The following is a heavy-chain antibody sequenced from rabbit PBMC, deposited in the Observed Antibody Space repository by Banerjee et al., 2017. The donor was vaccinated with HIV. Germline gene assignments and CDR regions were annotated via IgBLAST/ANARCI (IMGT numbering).Heavy chain of an antibody. J-gene: IGHJ4*01. Sequence: QLKETGGGLVQPGGSLTLSCKASGFTISSTYHMSWVRQAPGKGLEWIGIIHTGDRSTQYASWVNGRFTISSDNAQNTVDLQLNRLTAADTATYFCVRDSIGWGADLWGQGTLVTVS. CDR3: VRDSIGWGADL. V-gene: IGHV1S7*01. D-gene: IGHD4-1*01. CDR1: GFTISSTYH. CDR2: IHTGDRST.